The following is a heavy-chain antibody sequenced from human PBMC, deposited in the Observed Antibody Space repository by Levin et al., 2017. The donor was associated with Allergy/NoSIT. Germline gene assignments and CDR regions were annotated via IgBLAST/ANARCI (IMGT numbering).Heavy chain of an antibody. Sequence: GGSLRLSCEASGFIFSHYSMNWVRQAPGKGLEWVSTISHIITDTHYADSVRGRFTISRDNSRNTLYLQMTNLRAEDTATYYCSSYMQPHFDHWGRGARVIVSS. J-gene: IGHJ4*02. V-gene: IGHV3-21*04. CDR2: ISHIITDT. D-gene: IGHD4-11*01. CDR1: GFIFSHYS. CDR3: SSYMQPHFDH.